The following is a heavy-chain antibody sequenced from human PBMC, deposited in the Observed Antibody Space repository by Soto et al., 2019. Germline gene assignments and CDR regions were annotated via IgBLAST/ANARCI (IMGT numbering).Heavy chain of an antibody. Sequence: QVQLQQWGAGLLKPSETLSLTCAVYGGSCSGYYWSWIRQPPGKGLEWIGEINHRGSTNYNPALKSRVTIAVDTYKEQLSRTMRSVDAADTAVYYCARGFRPPGGSYCGYYYGMDVWGQGTKVTVSS. CDR3: ARGFRPPGGSYCGYYYGMDV. D-gene: IGHD1-26*01. J-gene: IGHJ6*02. V-gene: IGHV4-34*01. CDR1: GGSCSGYY. CDR2: INHRGST.